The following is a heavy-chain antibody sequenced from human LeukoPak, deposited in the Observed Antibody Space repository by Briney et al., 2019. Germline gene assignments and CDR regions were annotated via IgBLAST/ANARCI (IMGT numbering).Heavy chain of an antibody. Sequence: SQRLSLTCTVSGGSISTYYWSWIRQPPGKGLEWIGYYSGTTNYNPSLKSRVTISIDTSKNQFSLKLSSVTAADTAVYYCARHGGGWSFDYWGQGALVTVSS. J-gene: IGHJ4*02. CDR1: GGSISTYY. D-gene: IGHD6-19*01. CDR3: ARHGGGWSFDY. V-gene: IGHV4-59*08. CDR2: YSGTT.